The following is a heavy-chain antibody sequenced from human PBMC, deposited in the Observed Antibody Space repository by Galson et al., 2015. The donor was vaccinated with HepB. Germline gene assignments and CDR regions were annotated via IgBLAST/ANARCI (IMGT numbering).Heavy chain of an antibody. CDR3: ARPNWESEEYFDY. V-gene: IGHV1-18*01. CDR1: GSTFTSYG. CDR2: ISTYNGNT. J-gene: IGHJ4*02. Sequence: SVKVSCKASGSTFTSYGISWVRQAPGQGLEWMGWISTYNGNTNYAQKFQGRVTMTTDISTSTAYMELRSLRSDDTAVYYCARPNWESEEYFDYWGQGTLVTVSS. D-gene: IGHD7-27*01.